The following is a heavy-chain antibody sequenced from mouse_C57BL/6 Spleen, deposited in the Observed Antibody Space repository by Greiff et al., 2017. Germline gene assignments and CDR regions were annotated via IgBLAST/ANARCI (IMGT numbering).Heavy chain of an antibody. CDR3: ARVPNWYAMDY. CDR1: GYSITSGYY. J-gene: IGHJ4*01. CDR2: ISYDGSN. Sequence: DVKLQESGPGLVKPSQSLSLTCSVTGYSITSGYYWNWIRQFPGNKLEWMGYISYDGSNNYNPSLKNRISITRDTSKNQFFLKLNSVTTEDTATYYCARVPNWYAMDYWGQGTSVTVSS. V-gene: IGHV3-6*01.